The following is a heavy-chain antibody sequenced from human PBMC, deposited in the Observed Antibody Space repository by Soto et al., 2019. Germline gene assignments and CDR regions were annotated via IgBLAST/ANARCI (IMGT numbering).Heavy chain of an antibody. CDR1: GYTFTSYD. Sequence: QVQLVQSGAEVKKPGASVKVSCKASGYTFTSYDINWVRQATGQGLEGMGWMNPNSGNTGYAQKFQGRVTMTRNTSIITDSMALCRLRSEDTSVYYCAIVPPSYDFWSGYRTAHYWGQGNLVTVYS. J-gene: IGHJ4*02. CDR2: MNPNSGNT. D-gene: IGHD3-3*01. CDR3: AIVPPSYDFWSGYRTAHY. V-gene: IGHV1-8*01.